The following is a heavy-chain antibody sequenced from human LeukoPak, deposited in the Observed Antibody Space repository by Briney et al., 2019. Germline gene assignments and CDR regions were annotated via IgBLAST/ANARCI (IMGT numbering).Heavy chain of an antibody. CDR1: GGTFSAYA. V-gene: IGHV1-69*04. Sequence: SVKVSCKASGGTFSAYAVTWVRQAPGQGLEWMGRIIPIIGSANYAEKFQGRVTITADKSTTTVYMDLSSLRSEDTAVYYCARYPTCSSTSCYTADFDYWGQGTLVTVSS. J-gene: IGHJ4*02. CDR3: ARYPTCSSTSCYTADFDY. D-gene: IGHD2-2*02. CDR2: IIPIIGSA.